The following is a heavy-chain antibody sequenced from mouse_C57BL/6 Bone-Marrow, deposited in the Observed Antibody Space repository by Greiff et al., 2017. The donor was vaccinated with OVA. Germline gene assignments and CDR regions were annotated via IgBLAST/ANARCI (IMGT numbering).Heavy chain of an antibody. D-gene: IGHD1-1*01. CDR2: IYPRSGNT. CDR1: GYTFTSYG. J-gene: IGHJ2*01. Sequence: VQLQQSGAELARPGASVKLSCKASGYTFTSYGISWVKQRTGQGLEWIGEIYPRSGNTYYNEKFKGKATLTADKSSSTAYMELRSLTSEDSAVYVCARSGAYYGSSYRGFDYWGQGTTLTVSS. V-gene: IGHV1-81*01. CDR3: ARSGAYYGSSYRGFDY.